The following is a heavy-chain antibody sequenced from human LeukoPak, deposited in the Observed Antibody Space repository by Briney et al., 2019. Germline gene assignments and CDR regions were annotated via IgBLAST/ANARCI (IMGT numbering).Heavy chain of an antibody. CDR3: AKSNGYGLVDI. V-gene: IGHV4-34*10. CDR2: INHGGST. Sequence: PSGTLSLTCAVYGGSFSGDFWSWIRQSPGKGLEWIGEINHGGSTTYNPSLQSRVTMSVDTSTNQISLKMTSVTAADTAVYYCAKSNGYGLVDIWGQGTMVTVSS. D-gene: IGHD3-10*01. J-gene: IGHJ3*02. CDR1: GGSFSGDF.